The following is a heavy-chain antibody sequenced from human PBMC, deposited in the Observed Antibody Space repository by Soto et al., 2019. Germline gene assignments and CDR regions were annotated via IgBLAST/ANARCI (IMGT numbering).Heavy chain of an antibody. Sequence: GGSLRLSCAASGFTFSSYGMHWVRQAPGKGLEWVAVIWYDGSNKYYADSVKGRFTISRDNSKNTLYLQMNSLRAEDTAVYYCARDRGAARPTYYFDYWGQGTLVTVYS. CDR1: GFTFSSYG. J-gene: IGHJ4*02. V-gene: IGHV3-33*01. CDR2: IWYDGSNK. D-gene: IGHD6-6*01. CDR3: ARDRGAARPTYYFDY.